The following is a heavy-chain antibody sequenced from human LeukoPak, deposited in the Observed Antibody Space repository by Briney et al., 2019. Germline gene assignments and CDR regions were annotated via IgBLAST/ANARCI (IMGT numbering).Heavy chain of an antibody. CDR2: IRYDGSNK. J-gene: IGHJ4*02. CDR3: ARNFLANWNDVDY. D-gene: IGHD1-1*01. Sequence: GGSLRLSCAASGFTFSSYGMHWVRQAPGKGLEWVAFIRYDGSNKYYADSVKGRFTISRDNAKNSLYLQMNSLRAEDTALYYCARNFLANWNDVDYWGQGTLVTVSS. V-gene: IGHV3-30*02. CDR1: GFTFSSYG.